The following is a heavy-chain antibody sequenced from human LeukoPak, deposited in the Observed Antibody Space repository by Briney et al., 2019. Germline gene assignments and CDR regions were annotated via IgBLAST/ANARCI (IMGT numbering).Heavy chain of an antibody. D-gene: IGHD1-26*01. CDR3: ARVGDSGSLYFDY. CDR1: GYTFTSYD. CDR2: MNPNSGNT. Sequence: ASVKVSCKASGYTFTSYDINWVRQATGQGLEWMGWMNPNSGNTGYAQKFQGRVTMTRDTSISTAYMELSRLRSDDTAVYYCARVGDSGSLYFDYWGQGTLVTVSS. V-gene: IGHV1-8*01. J-gene: IGHJ4*02.